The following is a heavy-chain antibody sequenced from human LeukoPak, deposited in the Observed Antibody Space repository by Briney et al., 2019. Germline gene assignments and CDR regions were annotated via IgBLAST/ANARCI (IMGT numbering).Heavy chain of an antibody. CDR2: ISPSGSAL. CDR3: ARVRLIPASSFYGMDV. D-gene: IGHD2-2*01. V-gene: IGHV3-48*02. CDR1: GFTFSSYS. J-gene: IGHJ6*02. Sequence: GGSLRLSCAASGFTFSSYSINWVRQAPGKGLEWVSLISPSGSALYYANSVKGRFTISRDDAKNSLSLQMNSLRDEDTAVYYCARVRLIPASSFYGMDVWGQGTTVTVSS.